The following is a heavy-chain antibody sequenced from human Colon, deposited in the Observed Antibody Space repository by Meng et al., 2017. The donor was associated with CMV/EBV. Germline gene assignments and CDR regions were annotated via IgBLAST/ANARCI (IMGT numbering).Heavy chain of an antibody. J-gene: IGHJ6*02. CDR3: ARDQGGNSVNYYHGLDV. V-gene: IGHV3-48*03. CDR2: INGVATRI. D-gene: IGHD4-23*01. Sequence: LSLTCAASGFTFSSYAMSWVRQVPGRGLECVSFINGVATRIFYADSVKGRFTISRDNAKNSLYLQMNNLRAEDTGIYYCARDQGGNSVNYYHGLDVWGQGTTVTVSS. CDR1: GFTFSSYA.